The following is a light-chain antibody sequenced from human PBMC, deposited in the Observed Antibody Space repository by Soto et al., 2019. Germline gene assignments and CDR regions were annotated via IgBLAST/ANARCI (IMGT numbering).Light chain of an antibody. CDR3: QQRSIWIT. J-gene: IGKJ5*01. CDR1: QSVSSY. CDR2: DAS. Sequence: EIVLTQSPATLSLSPGERATLSCRASQSVSSYLAWYQQKPGQAPRLLIYDASNRATGIPARFSGSGSVTDFTLTISSLEPEDFAVYYCQQRSIWITFGQGTRLEIK. V-gene: IGKV3-11*01.